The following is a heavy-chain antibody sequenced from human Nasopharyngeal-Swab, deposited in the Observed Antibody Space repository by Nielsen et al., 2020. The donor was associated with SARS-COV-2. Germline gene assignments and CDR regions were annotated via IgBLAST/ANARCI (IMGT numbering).Heavy chain of an antibody. CDR1: GFTFSSYA. CDR2: ISYDGGNK. CDR3: ARRWGLSYYYDSSGYYDAFDI. D-gene: IGHD3-22*01. V-gene: IGHV3-30-3*01. J-gene: IGHJ3*02. Sequence: GGSLRLSCAASGFTFSSYAMHWVRQAPGKGLGWVAVISYDGGNKYYADSVKGRFTISRDNSKHTMYLQMNSLRAEDTAVYYCARRWGLSYYYDSSGYYDAFDIWGQGTMVTVSS.